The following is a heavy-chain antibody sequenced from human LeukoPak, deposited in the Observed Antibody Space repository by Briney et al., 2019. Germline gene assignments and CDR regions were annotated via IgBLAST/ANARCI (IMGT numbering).Heavy chain of an antibody. CDR3: ARAGGYSSSWYEDAFDV. Sequence: SETLSLTCTVSGGSIRSGGSYWAWIRQHPGKGLEWIGYIYYSGNTYYNPSLKSRLTISIDTSKNHFSLKLSSVSAADTAAYFCARAGGYSSSWYEDAFDVWGQGTKVTVSS. V-gene: IGHV4-31*03. J-gene: IGHJ3*01. CDR2: IYYSGNT. CDR1: GGSIRSGGSY. D-gene: IGHD6-13*01.